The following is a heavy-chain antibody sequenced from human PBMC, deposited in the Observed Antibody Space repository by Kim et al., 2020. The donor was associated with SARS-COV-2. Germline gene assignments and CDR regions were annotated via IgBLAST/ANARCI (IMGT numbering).Heavy chain of an antibody. CDR3: ARDFDSSGYGY. J-gene: IGHJ4*02. V-gene: IGHV3-74*01. Sequence: TTYADSGKGRFTTSRDNARNTLYLQMNSLRAEDTAVYYCARDFDSSGYGYWGQGTLVSVSS. CDR2: T. D-gene: IGHD3-22*01.